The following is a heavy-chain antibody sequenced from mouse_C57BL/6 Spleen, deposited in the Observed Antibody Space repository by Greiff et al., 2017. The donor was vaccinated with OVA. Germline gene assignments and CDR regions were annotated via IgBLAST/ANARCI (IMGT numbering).Heavy chain of an antibody. J-gene: IGHJ4*01. CDR1: GYSITSGYY. CDR2: ISYDGSN. Sequence: EVQLQQSGPGLVKPSQSLSLTCSVTGYSITSGYYWNWIRQFPGNKLEWMGYISYDGSNNYNPSLKNRISITRDTSKNQFFLKLNSVTTEDTATYYCARDPPITTVVAPHYAMDYWGQGTSVTVSS. CDR3: ARDPPITTVVAPHYAMDY. D-gene: IGHD1-1*01. V-gene: IGHV3-6*01.